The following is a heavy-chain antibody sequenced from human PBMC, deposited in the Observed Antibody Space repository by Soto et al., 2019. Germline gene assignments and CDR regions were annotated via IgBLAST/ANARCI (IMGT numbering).Heavy chain of an antibody. CDR1: GGSISSGGYS. V-gene: IGHV4-30-2*01. CDR2: IYHSGST. Sequence: PSETLSLTCAVSGGSISSGGYSWSWIRQPPGKGLEWIGYIYHSGSTYYNPSLKSRVTISVDRSKNQFSLKLSSVTAADTAVYYFVRFWPLPSSDALTDYTDAFDYWGQGTLVTVSS. CDR3: VRFWPLPSSDALTDYTDAFDY. D-gene: IGHD3-9*01. J-gene: IGHJ4*02.